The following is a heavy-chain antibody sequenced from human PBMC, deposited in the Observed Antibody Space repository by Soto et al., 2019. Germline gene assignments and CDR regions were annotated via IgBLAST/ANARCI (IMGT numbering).Heavy chain of an antibody. CDR2: ISGSGDST. Sequence: EVQLLESGGGLVQPGGSLRRSCAASGFTFSSYAMSWVRQAPGKGLEWVSVISGSGDSTYYADSVRGRFTISRDNSKNTLYLQMNRLRAEDTAVYYCAKDRDGAAAGPTKFYGMDVWGQGTTVTVSS. V-gene: IGHV3-23*01. CDR1: GFTFSSYA. CDR3: AKDRDGAAAGPTKFYGMDV. J-gene: IGHJ6*02. D-gene: IGHD6-13*01.